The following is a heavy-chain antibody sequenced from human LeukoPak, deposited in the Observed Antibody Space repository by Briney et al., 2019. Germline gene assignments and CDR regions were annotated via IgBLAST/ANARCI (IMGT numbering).Heavy chain of an antibody. CDR2: IYQSGNT. Sequence: SETLSLTCTVSGGSIRTHYWGWIRQPPGKGLEWIAYIYQSGNTNYNPSLKSRVTMSVDTSKNQFSLKLSSVTAADTAVYYCARVTHYGDYIHFDYWGQGTLVTVSS. D-gene: IGHD4-17*01. J-gene: IGHJ4*02. V-gene: IGHV4-59*11. CDR1: GGSIRTHY. CDR3: ARVTHYGDYIHFDY.